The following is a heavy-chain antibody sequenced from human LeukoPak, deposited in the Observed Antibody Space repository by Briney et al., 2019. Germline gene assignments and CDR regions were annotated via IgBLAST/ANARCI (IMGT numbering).Heavy chain of an antibody. CDR1: RGSISSPSYY. CDR2: VYYSGST. J-gene: IGHJ4*02. D-gene: IGHD5-18*01. V-gene: IGHV4-39*01. CDR3: ARHPERYSYFDY. Sequence: PSETLSLTCTVSRGSISSPSYYWAWIRQPPGKGLEWIGIVYYSGSTYYNPSLKSRVTMSVDTSKNQFSLRLSSVTAADTAVYSCARHPERYSYFDYWGQGTLVTVSS.